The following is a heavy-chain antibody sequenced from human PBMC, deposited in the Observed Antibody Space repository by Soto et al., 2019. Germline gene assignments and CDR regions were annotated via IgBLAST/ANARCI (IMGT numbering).Heavy chain of an antibody. J-gene: IGHJ6*02. CDR2: ISSSSSYI. D-gene: IGHD1-26*01. CDR1: GFIFDIYS. Sequence: EVQLVESGGGLVKPGGSLRLSCAASGFIFDIYSMTWVRQAPGKGLEWVSSISSSSSYIYYADSVKGRFTISRDNAENSMYLQMSSPTADDTAVYYCARDPGAPSDTRYYYYGIDVWGPGTTVTVSS. V-gene: IGHV3-21*01. CDR3: ARDPGAPSDTRYYYYGIDV.